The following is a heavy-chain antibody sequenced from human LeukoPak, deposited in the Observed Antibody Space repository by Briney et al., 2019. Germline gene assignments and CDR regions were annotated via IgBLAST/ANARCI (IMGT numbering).Heavy chain of an antibody. Sequence: GASVKVSCKASGYTFTSYGISWVRQPPGQGLEWMGWISSYNGNTNYAQKLQGRVTITTDTSTSTAYMELRSLRFDDTAVYYCARDAGYSSSWSGGDWFDPWGQGTLVTVSS. V-gene: IGHV1-18*01. D-gene: IGHD6-13*01. CDR3: ARDAGYSSSWSGGDWFDP. CDR1: GYTFTSYG. CDR2: ISSYNGNT. J-gene: IGHJ5*02.